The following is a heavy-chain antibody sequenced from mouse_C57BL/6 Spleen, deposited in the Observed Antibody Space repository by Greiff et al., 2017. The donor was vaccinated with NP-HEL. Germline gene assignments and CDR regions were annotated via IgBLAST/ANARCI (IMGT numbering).Heavy chain of an antibody. CDR3: ASSSITTVVSGFDY. D-gene: IGHD1-1*01. Sequence: EVQLQQSGAELVKPGASVKLSCTASGFNITDYYMHWVKQRTEQGLEWIGRIDPEDGETKYAPKFQGKATITADTSSNTAYLQLSSLTSEDTAVYYCASSSITTVVSGFDYWGQGTTLTVSS. CDR2: IDPEDGET. CDR1: GFNITDYY. J-gene: IGHJ2*01. V-gene: IGHV14-2*01.